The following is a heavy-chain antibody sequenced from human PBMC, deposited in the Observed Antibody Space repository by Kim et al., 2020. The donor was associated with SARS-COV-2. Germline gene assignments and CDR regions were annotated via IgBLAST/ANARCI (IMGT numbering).Heavy chain of an antibody. D-gene: IGHD6-19*01. Sequence: ASVKVSCKASGYTFTSYDINWVRQATGQGLEWMGWMNPNSGNTGYAQKFQGRVTMTRNTSISTAYMELSSLRSEDTAVYYCARVLAVAGIGGDRRRNYYYYYGMDVWGQGTTVTVSS. CDR3: ARVLAVAGIGGDRRRNYYYYYGMDV. CDR2: MNPNSGNT. CDR1: GYTFTSYD. J-gene: IGHJ6*02. V-gene: IGHV1-8*01.